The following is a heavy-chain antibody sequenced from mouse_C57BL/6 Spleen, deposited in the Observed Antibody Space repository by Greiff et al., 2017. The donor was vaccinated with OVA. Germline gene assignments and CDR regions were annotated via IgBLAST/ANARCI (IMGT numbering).Heavy chain of an antibody. D-gene: IGHD1-1*01. V-gene: IGHV1-53*01. CDR2: INPSNGGT. CDR3: ARKLAHYYGSSPYAMDY. CDR1: GYTFTSYW. J-gene: IGHJ4*01. Sequence: VQLQQPGTELVKPGASVKLSCKASGYTFTSYWMHWVKQRPGQGLEWIGNINPSNGGTNYNEKFKSKATLTVDKSSSTAYMQLSSLTSEDSAVYYCARKLAHYYGSSPYAMDYWGQGTSVTVSS.